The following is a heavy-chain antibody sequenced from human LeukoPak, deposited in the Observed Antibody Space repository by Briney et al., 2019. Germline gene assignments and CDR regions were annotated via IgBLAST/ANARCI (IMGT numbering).Heavy chain of an antibody. J-gene: IGHJ4*02. CDR1: GFNFSSYS. D-gene: IGHD2-15*01. Sequence: GGSLRLSCATPGFNFSSYSMQWVRKAPGKGLEWVAVIWVDGSKKFYADSVEGRFTISRDDSKSTSYLQMNSLRAEDTAVYYCARDQGYCSGGRCHSHFDYWGQGTLVTVSS. CDR3: ARDQGYCSGGRCHSHFDY. V-gene: IGHV3-33*01. CDR2: IWVDGSKK.